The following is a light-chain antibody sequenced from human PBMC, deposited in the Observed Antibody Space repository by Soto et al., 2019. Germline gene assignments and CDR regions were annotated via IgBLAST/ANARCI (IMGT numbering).Light chain of an antibody. CDR1: SSDVGGYNY. V-gene: IGLV2-11*01. CDR2: DVS. Sequence: QSALTQPRSVSGSPGQSVTISCTGTSSDVGGYNYVSWYQQHPGKAPKLMIYDVSKRPSGVPDRFSGSKSGNTASLTISGLQAEDEADYYCCSYAGRYTVFGGGNKLTVL. J-gene: IGLJ2*01. CDR3: CSYAGRYTV.